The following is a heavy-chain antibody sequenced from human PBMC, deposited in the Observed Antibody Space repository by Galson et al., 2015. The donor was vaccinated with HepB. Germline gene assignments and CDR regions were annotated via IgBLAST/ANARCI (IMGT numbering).Heavy chain of an antibody. Sequence: SVKVSCKASGYTFTSYDINWVRQATGQGLEWMGWMNPNSGNTGYAQKFQGRVTMTRNTSISTAYMELSSLRSEDTAVYYCARGQYPGLTRIQYGMDVWGQGTTVTASS. D-gene: IGHD1-20*01. J-gene: IGHJ6*02. CDR2: MNPNSGNT. CDR3: ARGQYPGLTRIQYGMDV. CDR1: GYTFTSYD. V-gene: IGHV1-8*01.